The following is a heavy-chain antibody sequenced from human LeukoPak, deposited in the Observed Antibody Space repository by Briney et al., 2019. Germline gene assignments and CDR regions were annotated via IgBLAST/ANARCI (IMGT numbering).Heavy chain of an antibody. CDR2: ISGSGGST. V-gene: IGHV3-23*01. D-gene: IGHD3-22*01. Sequence: GGSLRLSCAASGFTFSSYAMSWVRQAPGKGLEWVSAISGSGGSTYYADSVKGRFTISRDNSKNTLYLQMNSLRAEDTAVYYCANPLYDSSGYFYHYFDYWGQGTLVTVSS. J-gene: IGHJ4*02. CDR1: GFTFSSYA. CDR3: ANPLYDSSGYFYHYFDY.